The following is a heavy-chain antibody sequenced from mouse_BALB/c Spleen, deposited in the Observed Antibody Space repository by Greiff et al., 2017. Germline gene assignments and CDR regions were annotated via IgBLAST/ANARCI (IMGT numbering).Heavy chain of an antibody. D-gene: IGHD2-10*02. CDR1: GFTFSDYY. Sequence: EVKLVESGGGLVQPGGSLKLSCAASGFTFSDYYMYWVRQTPEKRLEWVATISDGGSYTYYPDSVKGRFTISRDNAKNNLYLQMSSLKSEDTAMYYCARGEYGNYFDYWGQGTTLTVSS. CDR2: ISDGGSYT. V-gene: IGHV5-4*02. J-gene: IGHJ2*01. CDR3: ARGEYGNYFDY.